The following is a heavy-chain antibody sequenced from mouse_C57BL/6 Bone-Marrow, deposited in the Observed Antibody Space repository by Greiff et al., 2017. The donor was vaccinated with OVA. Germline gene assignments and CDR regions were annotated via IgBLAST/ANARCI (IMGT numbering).Heavy chain of an antibody. CDR3: ARHEGEDGNPDWFAY. V-gene: IGHV1-62-2*01. J-gene: IGHJ2*01. CDR1: GYTFTEYT. CDR2: FYPGSGSI. D-gene: IGHD2-1*01. Sequence: VKLMESGAELVKPGASVKLSCKASGYTFTEYTIHWVKQRSGQGLEWIGWFYPGSGSIKYNEKFKDKATLTADKSSSTVYMELSRLTSEDSAVYFCARHEGEDGNPDWFAYWGQGTTLTVSS.